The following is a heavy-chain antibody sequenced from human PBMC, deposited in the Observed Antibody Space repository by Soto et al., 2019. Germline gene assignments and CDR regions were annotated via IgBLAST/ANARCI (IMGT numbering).Heavy chain of an antibody. Sequence: GASVKVSCKASGYTFTSYYMHWVRQAPGQGLEWMGIINPSGGSTSYAQKFQGRVTMTRDTSTSTVYMELSSLRSEDTAVYYCAREGLSILRFLEWLPRGYYYGMDVWGQGTTVTVS. J-gene: IGHJ6*02. CDR1: GYTFTSYY. V-gene: IGHV1-46*01. D-gene: IGHD3-3*01. CDR2: INPSGGST. CDR3: AREGLSILRFLEWLPRGYYYGMDV.